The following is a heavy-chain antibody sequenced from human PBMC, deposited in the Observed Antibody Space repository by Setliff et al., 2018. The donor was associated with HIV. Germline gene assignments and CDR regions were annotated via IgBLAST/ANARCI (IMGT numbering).Heavy chain of an antibody. V-gene: IGHV4-4*09. J-gene: IGHJ3*02. CDR3: VRHGYYYDFIDI. CDR1: GGSISGYY. Sequence: PSETLSLTCTVPGGSISGYYWSWIRQSPGKGLEWIGYIYSSGSTNFNPSLKSRVTLSIDTSKNQFSLNLTSMTAADTAVYFCVRHGYYYDFIDIWGQGTVVT. D-gene: IGHD3-22*01. CDR2: IYSSGST.